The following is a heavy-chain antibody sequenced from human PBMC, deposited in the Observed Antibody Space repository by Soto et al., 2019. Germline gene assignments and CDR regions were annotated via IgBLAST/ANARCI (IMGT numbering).Heavy chain of an antibody. J-gene: IGHJ5*01. CDR2: IYYSGST. CDR3: ARGGGRFFVLVPAANNWFDS. Sequence: SETLSLTCTVYGGSISSYYWSWIRQPPGKGLEWIGYIYYSGSTNYNTSLKSRVTISVETSKNQFSLKLSSVTAADTAVYYFARGGGRFFVLVPAANNWFDSWGQGTLVTVSS. D-gene: IGHD2-2*01. V-gene: IGHV4-59*01. CDR1: GGSISSYY.